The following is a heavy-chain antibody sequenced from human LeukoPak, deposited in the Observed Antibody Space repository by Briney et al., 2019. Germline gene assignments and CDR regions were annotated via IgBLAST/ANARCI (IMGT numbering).Heavy chain of an antibody. J-gene: IGHJ4*02. CDR3: ARDLGFRGYSSDWSSG. Sequence: ASVKVSCKASGYTFTGYYMHWVRQAPGRGFEWMGWINPDSGGANYAQRFQGRVTMTRDTSISTAYMELSRLRSDDTAVYYRARDLGFRGYSSDWSSGWGQGTLVTVSS. CDR1: GYTFTGYY. D-gene: IGHD6-19*01. V-gene: IGHV1-2*02. CDR2: INPDSGGA.